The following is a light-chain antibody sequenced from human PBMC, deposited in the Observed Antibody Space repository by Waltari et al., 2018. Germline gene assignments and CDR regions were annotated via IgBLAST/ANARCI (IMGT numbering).Light chain of an antibody. V-gene: IGKV3-11*01. Sequence: EIVLTQSPDILSFSPGERATLSCRASQSVGTYLAWYQQRPGQSTRLLIYDASYKATGIPARFSGSGSETDFTLTISSLQPEDFAVYYCQQRRNWPLTFGGGTRVQI. CDR1: QSVGTY. J-gene: IGKJ4*01. CDR2: DAS. CDR3: QQRRNWPLT.